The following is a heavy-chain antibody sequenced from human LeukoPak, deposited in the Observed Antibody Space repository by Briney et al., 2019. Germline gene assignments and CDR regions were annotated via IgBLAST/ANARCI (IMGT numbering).Heavy chain of an antibody. CDR3: AKVLPYDSDAFDI. Sequence: GGSLRLSCAASGFTFDDYAMHWVRQAPGKGLEWVSGISWNSGSIGYADSVKGRFTISRDNAKNSLYLQMNSLRAEDTALYYCAKVLPYDSDAFDIWDQGTMVTVSS. CDR1: GFTFDDYA. J-gene: IGHJ3*02. V-gene: IGHV3-9*01. CDR2: ISWNSGSI. D-gene: IGHD3-22*01.